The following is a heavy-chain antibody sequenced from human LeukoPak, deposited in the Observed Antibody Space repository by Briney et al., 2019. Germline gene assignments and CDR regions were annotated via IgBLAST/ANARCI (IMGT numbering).Heavy chain of an antibody. J-gene: IGHJ5*02. Sequence: PSETLSLTCTVSGGSISSYYWSWIRQPPGKGLEGIGYIYYSGSTNYNPSLTSGVTISVDTSKNQFSLKLSSVTAADTAVYYCASFPWDYGSGTLPWGQGTLVTVSS. CDR1: GGSISSYY. CDR3: ASFPWDYGSGTLP. D-gene: IGHD3-10*01. V-gene: IGHV4-59*01. CDR2: IYYSGST.